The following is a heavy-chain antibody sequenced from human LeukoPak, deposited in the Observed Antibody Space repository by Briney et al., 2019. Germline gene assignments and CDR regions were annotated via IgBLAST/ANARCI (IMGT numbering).Heavy chain of an antibody. CDR2: IIPIFGAA. Sequence: SVKVSCKVSGGTFSSSAISWVRQAPGQGLEWMGGIIPIFGAANYAQKFQDRVTITTDESTSTAYMELNSLRSEDTAVYYCAGGRDCSGGSCYHALLDYWGQGTLVTVSS. D-gene: IGHD2-15*01. CDR1: GGTFSSSA. V-gene: IGHV1-69*05. J-gene: IGHJ4*02. CDR3: AGGRDCSGGSCYHALLDY.